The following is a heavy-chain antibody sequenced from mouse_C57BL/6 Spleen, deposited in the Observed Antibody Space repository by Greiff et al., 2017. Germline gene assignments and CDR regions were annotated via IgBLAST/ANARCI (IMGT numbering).Heavy chain of an antibody. D-gene: IGHD3-2*02. J-gene: IGHJ3*01. Sequence: EVQRVESGGGLVKPGGSLKLSCAASGFTFSSYAMSWVRQTPEKRLEWVATISDGGSYTYYPDNVKGRFTISRDNAKNNRYLQMSHLKSEDTDMYYCARERGELRLRFAYWGQGTLVTVSA. CDR1: GFTFSSYA. V-gene: IGHV5-4*01. CDR2: ISDGGSYT. CDR3: ARERGELRLRFAY.